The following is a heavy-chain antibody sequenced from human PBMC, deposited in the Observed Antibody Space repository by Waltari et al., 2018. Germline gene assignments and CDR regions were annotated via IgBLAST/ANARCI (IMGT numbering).Heavy chain of an antibody. CDR2: IYTSGST. CDR3: ARTVVAATWDI. V-gene: IGHV4-61*09. J-gene: IGHJ3*02. Sequence: QVQLQESGPGLVKPSQTLSLTCTVSGGSISSGSYYWSWIRQPAGKGLEWIGYIYTSGSTNYTPSLKSRVTISVDTSKNQFSLKLSSVTAADTAVYYCARTVVAATWDIWGQGTMVTVSS. CDR1: GGSISSGSYY. D-gene: IGHD2-15*01.